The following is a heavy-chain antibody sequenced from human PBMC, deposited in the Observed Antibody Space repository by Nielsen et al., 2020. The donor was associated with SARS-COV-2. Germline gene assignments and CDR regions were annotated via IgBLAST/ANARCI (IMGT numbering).Heavy chain of an antibody. CDR2: IYYSGST. CDR1: GGSISSSSYY. V-gene: IGHV4-39*01. Sequence: SETLPLTCTVSGGSISSSSYYWGWIRQPPGKGLEWIGSIYYSGSTYYNPSLKSRVTISVDTSKNQFSLKLSSVTAADTAVYYCAITYSGWPYSWFDPWGQGTLVTVSS. D-gene: IGHD6-19*01. CDR3: AITYSGWPYSWFDP. J-gene: IGHJ5*02.